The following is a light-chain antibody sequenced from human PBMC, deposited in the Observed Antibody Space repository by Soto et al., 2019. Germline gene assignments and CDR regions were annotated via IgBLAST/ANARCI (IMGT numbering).Light chain of an antibody. CDR1: SSDVGVYNY. CDR2: DGI. V-gene: IGLV2-11*01. Sequence: QSALTQPRSVSGSPGQSVTISCTGTSSDVGVYNYVSWYQQHPGKAPQLVIYDGIKRPSGVPYRFSGSKSGNTASLTISGLQAEDEADYYCCSYAGSSLWVFGGGTKVTVL. J-gene: IGLJ3*02. CDR3: CSYAGSSLWV.